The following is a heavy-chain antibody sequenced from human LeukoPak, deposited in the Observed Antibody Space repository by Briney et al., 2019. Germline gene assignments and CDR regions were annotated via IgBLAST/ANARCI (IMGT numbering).Heavy chain of an antibody. V-gene: IGHV4-4*02. CDR2: IYHSGST. CDR1: GGSISSSNW. Sequence: PSGTLSLTCAVSGGSISSSNWWSWVRQPPGKGLEWIGEIYHSGSTNYNPSLKSRGTISVDKSKNQFSLKLGSVTAADTAVYYCARVGSGSCVDYWGQGTLVTVSS. D-gene: IGHD6-13*01. CDR3: ARVGSGSCVDY. J-gene: IGHJ4*02.